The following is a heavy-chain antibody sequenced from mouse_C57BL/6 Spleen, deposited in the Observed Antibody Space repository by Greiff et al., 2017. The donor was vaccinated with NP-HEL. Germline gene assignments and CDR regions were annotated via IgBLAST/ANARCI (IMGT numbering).Heavy chain of an antibody. J-gene: IGHJ1*03. V-gene: IGHV5-4*01. CDR1: GFTFSSYA. Sequence: DVHLVESGGGLVKPGGSLKLSCAASGFTFSSYAMSWVRQTPEKRLEWVATISDGGSYTYYPDNVKGRFTISRDNAKNNLYLQMSHLKSEDTAMYYCARDPDGYFDVWGTGTTVTVSS. CDR3: ARDPDGYFDV. CDR2: ISDGGSYT.